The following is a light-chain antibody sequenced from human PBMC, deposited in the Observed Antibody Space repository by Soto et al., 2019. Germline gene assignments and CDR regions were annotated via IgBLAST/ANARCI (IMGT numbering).Light chain of an antibody. J-gene: IGLJ1*01. Sequence: SVLPQPPSVSGSPGQRGTISCTGSSSKIGAGYDVHWYQQLPGTAPKLLIYGDSNRPSGVPDRFSGSKSGTSASLAITGLQAEDEADYYCQSYDSSLSGLYVFGTGTKVTVL. CDR2: GDS. CDR1: SSKIGAGYD. V-gene: IGLV1-40*01. CDR3: QSYDSSLSGLYV.